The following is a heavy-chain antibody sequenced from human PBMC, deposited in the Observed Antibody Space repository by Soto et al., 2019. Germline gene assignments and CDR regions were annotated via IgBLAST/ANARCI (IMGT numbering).Heavy chain of an antibody. CDR1: GYSFTSYW. Sequence: GESLKISCKGSGYSFTSYWISWVRQMPGKGLEWMGRIDPSDSYTNYSPSFQGHVTISADKSISTAYLQWSSLKASDTAMYYCASSPGPDNWFDPWGQGTLVTVSS. CDR3: ASSPGPDNWFDP. J-gene: IGHJ5*02. CDR2: IDPSDSYT. V-gene: IGHV5-10-1*01.